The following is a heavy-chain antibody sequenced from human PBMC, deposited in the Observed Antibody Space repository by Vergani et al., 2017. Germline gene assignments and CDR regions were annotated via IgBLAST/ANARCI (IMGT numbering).Heavy chain of an antibody. CDR2: MDYSWST. CDR3: ASKRGACRAAYCHSYDF. V-gene: IGHV4-39*01. J-gene: IGHJ4*02. D-gene: IGHD2-15*01. CDR1: GDSVISTDYH. Sequence: QVQLQESGPGLVKPSETLSLTCTVSGDSVISTDYHWGWIRQPPGKGLEWIGSMDYSWSTSYNPSLESRISISFETPKNQFSLRLTSVTAADTAVYYCASKRGACRAAYCHSYDFWGPGTLVGVSS.